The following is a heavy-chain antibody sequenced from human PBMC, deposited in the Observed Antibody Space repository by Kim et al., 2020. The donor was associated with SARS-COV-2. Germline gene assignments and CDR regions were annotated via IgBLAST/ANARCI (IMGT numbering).Heavy chain of an antibody. J-gene: IGHJ1*01. CDR2: ILPMVDIP. V-gene: IGHV1-69*04. CDR3: ARGGQVVIDGRGSRTPYDH. Sequence: SVKVSCKASGGTFSNYAVNWVRQAPGQGLEWMGRILPMVDIPNYARNFQGRLTTTADKSTSTAYMELTGLTSADTAVYYCARGGQVVIDGRGSRTPYDHWGQGAVVPVSS. CDR1: GGTFSNYA. D-gene: IGHD2-21*01.